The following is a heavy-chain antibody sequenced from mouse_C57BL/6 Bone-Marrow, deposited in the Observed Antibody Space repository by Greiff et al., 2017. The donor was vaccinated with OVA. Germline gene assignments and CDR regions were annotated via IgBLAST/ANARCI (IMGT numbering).Heavy chain of an antibody. D-gene: IGHD4-1*01. J-gene: IGHJ2*01. CDR2: ISSGGSYT. Sequence: EVHLVESGGDLVKPGGSLKLSCAASGFTFSSYGMSWVRQTPDKRLEWVATISSGGSYTYYPDSVKGRFTISRDNAKNTLYLQMSSLKSEDTAMYYCARPWVFDYWGQGTTLTVSS. V-gene: IGHV5-6*01. CDR3: ARPWVFDY. CDR1: GFTFSSYG.